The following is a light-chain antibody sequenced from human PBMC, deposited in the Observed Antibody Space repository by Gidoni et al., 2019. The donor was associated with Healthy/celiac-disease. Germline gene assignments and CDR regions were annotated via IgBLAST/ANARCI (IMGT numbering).Light chain of an antibody. CDR3: NSRDSSGNHLVV. CDR2: GKH. V-gene: IGLV3-19*01. J-gene: IGLJ2*01. CDR1: RLRSYY. Sequence: SCELTQDPAVSVALGQTVRITCQGDRLRSYYASWYQQKPGQAPVLVIYGKHNRPSGIPDRFSGSSSGNTASLTISGAQAEDEADSYCNSRDSSGNHLVVFGGGTKLTVL.